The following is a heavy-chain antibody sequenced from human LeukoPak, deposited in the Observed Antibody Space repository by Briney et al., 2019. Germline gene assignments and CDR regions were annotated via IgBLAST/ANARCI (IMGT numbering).Heavy chain of an antibody. Sequence: SETLSLTCTVSGVSISSSNSYWGWLRQPPGKGLEWFGSIYYTGNTYYNSSLKRRVTISIDTSKTQISLRLTSVTAADTAMYYCARQTGSGLFTLPGGQGTLVTVSS. CDR3: ARQTGSGLFTLP. J-gene: IGHJ4*02. CDR1: GVSISSSNSY. V-gene: IGHV4-39*01. D-gene: IGHD3/OR15-3a*01. CDR2: IYYTGNT.